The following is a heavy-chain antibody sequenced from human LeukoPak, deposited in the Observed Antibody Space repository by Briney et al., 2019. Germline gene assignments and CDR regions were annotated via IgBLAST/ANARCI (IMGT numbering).Heavy chain of an antibody. J-gene: IGHJ5*02. Sequence: GSLRLSWAASGFTFSSYSMNWVRQAPGKGLEWVSSISSSSSYIYYADSVKGRFTISRDNAKNSLYLQMNSLRAEDTAVYYCARDLNYGRWFDPWGQGTLVTVSS. CDR2: ISSSSSYI. CDR3: ARDLNYGRWFDP. D-gene: IGHD4-17*01. V-gene: IGHV3-21*01. CDR1: GFTFSSYS.